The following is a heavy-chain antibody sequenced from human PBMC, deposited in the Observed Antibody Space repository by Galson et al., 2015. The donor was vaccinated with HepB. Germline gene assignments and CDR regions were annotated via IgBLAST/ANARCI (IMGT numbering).Heavy chain of an antibody. V-gene: IGHV3-48*03. J-gene: IGHJ4*02. Sequence: SLRLSCAASGFAFILHDMSWVRQAPGKKLEWISYISGRDSSTHYADSVKGRFTISRDNAKDSVYLQMDSLTVEDTATYYCVKGHFEDWGQGTLVTVST. D-gene: IGHD3-9*01. CDR3: VKGHFED. CDR1: GFAFILHD. CDR2: ISGRDSST.